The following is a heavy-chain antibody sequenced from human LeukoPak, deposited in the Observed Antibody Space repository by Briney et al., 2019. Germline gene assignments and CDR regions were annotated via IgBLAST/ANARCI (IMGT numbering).Heavy chain of an antibody. CDR3: ARGGGWGNWNDAVDY. V-gene: IGHV3-48*01. D-gene: IGHD1-1*01. Sequence: PGGSLRLSCAASGFTFSTYSMNWVRQAPGKGLEWVSYISSSSSTIYYADSVKGRFTISRDNAKNSLYLQMNSLRAEDTAVYYCARGGGWGNWNDAVDYWGQGTLVTVSS. CDR2: ISSSSSTI. CDR1: GFTFSTYS. J-gene: IGHJ4*02.